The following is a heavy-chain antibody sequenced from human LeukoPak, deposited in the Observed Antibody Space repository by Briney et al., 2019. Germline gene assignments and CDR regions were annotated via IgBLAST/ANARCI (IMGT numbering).Heavy chain of an antibody. D-gene: IGHD2-21*02. CDR3: ARYCGGDCYSGNYGMDV. J-gene: IGHJ6*02. CDR2: VIPILGIA. Sequence: GASVKVSCKASGGAFSSYAISWVRQAPGQGLEWMGRVIPILGIANYAQKFQGRVTITADKSTSTAYMELSSLRSEDTAVYYCARYCGGDCYSGNYGMDVWAKGPRSPSP. V-gene: IGHV1-69*04. CDR1: GGAFSSYA.